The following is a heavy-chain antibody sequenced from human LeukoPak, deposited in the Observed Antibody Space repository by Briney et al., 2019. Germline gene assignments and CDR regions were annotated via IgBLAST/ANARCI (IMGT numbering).Heavy chain of an antibody. CDR1: GGSISSGVYY. CDR3: ARFLMVYAGIDY. Sequence: KPSETLSLTCTVAGGSISSGVYYWSWIRRHPGKGLAWIGYIYYSGSTYYNASLKRRVTISVDTSKNQFSLKLSSVSAADTAVYYCARFLMVYAGIDYWGQGTLVTVSS. CDR2: IYYSGST. J-gene: IGHJ4*02. D-gene: IGHD2-8*01. V-gene: IGHV4-31*03.